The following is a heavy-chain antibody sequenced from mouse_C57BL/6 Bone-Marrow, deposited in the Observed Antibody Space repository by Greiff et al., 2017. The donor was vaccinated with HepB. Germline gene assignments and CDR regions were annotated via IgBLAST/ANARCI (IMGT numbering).Heavy chain of an antibody. D-gene: IGHD1-1*02. CDR1: GYTFTSYW. CDR3: AREEYGHPTWYFDV. V-gene: IGHV1-64*01. J-gene: IGHJ1*03. CDR2: IHPNSGST. Sequence: QVQLQQPGAELVKPGASVKLSCKASGYTFTSYWMHWVMQRPGQGLEWIGMIHPNSGSTNYNEKFKSKATLTVDKSSSTAYMQLISLTSEDSAVYYCAREEYGHPTWYFDVWGTGTTVTVSS.